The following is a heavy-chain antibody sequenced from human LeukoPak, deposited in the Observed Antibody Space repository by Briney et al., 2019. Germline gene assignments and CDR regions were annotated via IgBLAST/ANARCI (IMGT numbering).Heavy chain of an antibody. CDR3: ARVTGTSAILY. CDR2: IYSNGNT. J-gene: IGHJ4*02. CDR1: GGSISGYY. D-gene: IGHD2-2*01. V-gene: IGHV4-59*07. Sequence: SDTLSLTCTVSGGSISGYYWIWIRQPPGKGLEWIGYIYSNGNTKYNPSLKSRSTISVDTSKNQFSLKLSSMTAADTAVYYCARVTGTSAILYWGPGTLVTVSS.